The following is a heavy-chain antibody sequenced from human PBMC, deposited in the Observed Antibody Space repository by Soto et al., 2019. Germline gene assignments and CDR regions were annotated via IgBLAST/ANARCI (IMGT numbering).Heavy chain of an antibody. CDR2: IYSGGST. CDR3: ANGAPATAMGQGYFYAMDV. Sequence: EVQLVESGGGLVQPGGSLRLSCAASGFTVSSNYMSWVRQAPGKGLEWVSVIYSGGSTYYADSVKGRFTISRDNSKNTLYLQMNSLRGEDTAGYYCANGAPATAMGQGYFYAMDVWGQGTTVTVSS. J-gene: IGHJ6*02. CDR1: GFTVSSNY. D-gene: IGHD2-2*01. V-gene: IGHV3-66*01.